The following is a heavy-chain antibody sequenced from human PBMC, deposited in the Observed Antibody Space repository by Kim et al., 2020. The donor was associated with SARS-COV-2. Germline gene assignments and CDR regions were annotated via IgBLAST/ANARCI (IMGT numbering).Heavy chain of an antibody. CDR3: AKEGLGGTTNSFDY. J-gene: IGHJ4*02. V-gene: IGHV3-30*02. Sequence: ADSVKGRLTISRDNSRNTLYLQMNSLRAEDTAVYYCAKEGLGGTTNSFDYWGQGTLVTVSS. D-gene: IGHD1-7*01.